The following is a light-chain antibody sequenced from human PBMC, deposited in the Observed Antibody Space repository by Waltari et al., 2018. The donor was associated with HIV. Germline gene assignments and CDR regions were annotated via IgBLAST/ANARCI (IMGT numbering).Light chain of an antibody. CDR1: SSNIGSNT. CDR2: SNN. V-gene: IGLV1-44*01. CDR3: AAWDDSLNGWV. Sequence: QSVLTQPPSVSGAPGQRVTISCTGSSSNIGSNTVNWYQQLPGTAPKLLIYSNNQRRSGVPDRFSGSKSGTSASLAISGLQSEDEADYYCAAWDDSLNGWVFGGGTKLTVL. J-gene: IGLJ3*02.